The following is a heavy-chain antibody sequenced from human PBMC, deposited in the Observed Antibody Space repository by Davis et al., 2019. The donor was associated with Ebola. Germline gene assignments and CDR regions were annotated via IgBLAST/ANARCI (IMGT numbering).Heavy chain of an antibody. CDR2: LYSGGST. V-gene: IGHV3-66*01. D-gene: IGHD5-18*01. Sequence: GESLKISCAASGLTVSGNYMSWVRQAPGRGLQWVSTLYSGGSTYYADSVKGRFSISRDNSKNTLFLQMSSLRAEDTAVYYCARGRGYNYGGPPFDYWGQGTLVTVSS. J-gene: IGHJ4*02. CDR1: GLTVSGNY. CDR3: ARGRGYNYGGPPFDY.